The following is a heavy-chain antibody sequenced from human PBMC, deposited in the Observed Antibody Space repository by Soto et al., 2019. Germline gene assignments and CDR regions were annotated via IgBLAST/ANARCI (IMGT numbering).Heavy chain of an antibody. CDR2: ISNSGSVI. J-gene: IGHJ3*01. CDR3: VRVYASNTFDL. Sequence: EVQLVESGGNLVQAGGSLRLSCAASGVSFISYSMSWVRQAPGKGLEWVSYISNSGSVIHDADSVKGRFTISRDNAKNSLSLQMNSLRDEDTALYYCVRVYASNTFDLWGQGKVVTVSS. V-gene: IGHV3-48*02. D-gene: IGHD2-2*01. CDR1: GVSFISYS.